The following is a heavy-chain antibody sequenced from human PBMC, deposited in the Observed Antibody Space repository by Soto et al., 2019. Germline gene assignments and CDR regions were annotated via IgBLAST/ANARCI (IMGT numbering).Heavy chain of an antibody. V-gene: IGHV4-59*01. CDR3: ARGWLQFGWFDP. D-gene: IGHD5-12*01. J-gene: IGHJ5*02. CDR2: VFYSGDT. Sequence: SETLSLTCTASGGSISSYYWSWIRQPPGKGLEWIGFVFYSGDTSYNPSLKRRVTISVDTSKNQISLKLRSVTAADTAVYYCARGWLQFGWFDPWGQGTLVTVSS. CDR1: GGSISSYY.